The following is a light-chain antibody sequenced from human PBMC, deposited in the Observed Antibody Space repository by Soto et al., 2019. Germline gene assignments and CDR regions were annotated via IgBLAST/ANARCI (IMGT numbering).Light chain of an antibody. CDR2: DDR. J-gene: IGLJ2*01. CDR3: QLWDSNSDHVV. CDR1: NIGRKS. Sequence: SYELTQPPSVSVAPGQTARITWGGTNIGRKSVHWYQQKPGQAPVVVVYDDRDRPSGIPERFSGSNSGNTAALTISRVEAGDEADYYCQLWDSNSDHVVFGGGTKLTAL. V-gene: IGLV3-21*02.